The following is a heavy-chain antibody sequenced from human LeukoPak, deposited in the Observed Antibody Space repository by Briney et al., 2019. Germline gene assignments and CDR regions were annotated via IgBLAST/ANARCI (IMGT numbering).Heavy chain of an antibody. Sequence: SQTLSLTCAISGDSASSNSADWNWSRQSPSTGLEWRGRTYYGYKWYNYYAVTVKRRITINPDRSKYQFSLKLNSVQPDDTGVYYCARDLGRFLVGFDNWFDPWGQGTLVTVSS. CDR3: ARDLGRFLVGFDNWFDP. CDR2: TYYGYKWYN. D-gene: IGHD1-26*01. CDR1: GDSASSNSAD. V-gene: IGHV6-1*01. J-gene: IGHJ5*02.